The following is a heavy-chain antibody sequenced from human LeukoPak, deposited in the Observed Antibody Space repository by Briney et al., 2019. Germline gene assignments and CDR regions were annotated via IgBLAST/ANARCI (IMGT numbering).Heavy chain of an antibody. CDR2: IYYTGST. CDR3: ARLHYGGNYGYYYYYMDV. J-gene: IGHJ6*03. CDR1: GFTFSTYTIN. Sequence: GSLRLSCAASGFTFSTYTINWIRQPPGKGLEWIGSIYYTGSTYYNPSLKSRVTISVDTSKNQFSLKLSSVTAADTAVYYCARLHYGGNYGYYYYYMDVWGKGTTVTISS. D-gene: IGHD4-23*01. V-gene: IGHV4-39*01.